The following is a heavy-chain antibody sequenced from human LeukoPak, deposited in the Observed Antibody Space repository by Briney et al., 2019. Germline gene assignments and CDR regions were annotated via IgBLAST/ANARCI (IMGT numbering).Heavy chain of an antibody. CDR2: IYYSGST. J-gene: IGHJ6*02. Sequence: PSETLSLTCTVSGGSISSYYWSWIRQPPGKGLEWIGYIYYSGSTNYSPSLKSRVTISVDTSKNQFSLKLSSVTAADTAVYYCARSLWEPDVWGQGTTVTVSS. CDR1: GGSISSYY. V-gene: IGHV4-59*01. CDR3: ARSLWEPDV. D-gene: IGHD1-26*01.